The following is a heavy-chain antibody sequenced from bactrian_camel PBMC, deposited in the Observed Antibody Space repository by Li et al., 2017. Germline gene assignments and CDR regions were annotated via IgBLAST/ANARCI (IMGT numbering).Heavy chain of an antibody. Sequence: VQLVESGGGLVQPGGSLQLSCAASGYIFSFCGMGWYRQAPGEGLEWVSFISGAGISTYYTDSVKGRFTISQDNAKNTVFLQMNSLKPEDTAMYYCNLWRQSATQEYWGQGTQVTVS. D-gene: IGHD1*01. CDR2: ISGAGIST. J-gene: IGHJ4*01. CDR1: GYIFSFCG. CDR3: NLWRQSATQEY. V-gene: IGHV3S40*01.